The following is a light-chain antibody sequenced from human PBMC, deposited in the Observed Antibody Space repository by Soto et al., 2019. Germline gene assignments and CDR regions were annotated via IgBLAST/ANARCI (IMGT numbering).Light chain of an antibody. V-gene: IGLV2-11*01. CDR2: DVS. J-gene: IGLJ1*01. CDR3: LSYAGSYIYV. CDR1: NSDVGGYNS. Sequence: QSVLTQPRSVSGSPGQSVTISCTGTNSDVGGYNSVSWYQQHPGKAPQLIIYDVSKRPSGVPDRLSASKSGNTASRTSSGLQAGDEADYYGLSYAGSYIYVFGTGTKVTVL.